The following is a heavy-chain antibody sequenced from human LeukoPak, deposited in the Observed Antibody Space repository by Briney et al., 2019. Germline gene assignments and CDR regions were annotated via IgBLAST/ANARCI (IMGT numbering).Heavy chain of an antibody. J-gene: IGHJ4*02. CDR1: GFTFSSNW. D-gene: IGHD3-10*01. CDR2: KKQDGSET. V-gene: IGHV3-7*01. CDR3: ARGPLWFGESY. Sequence: GGSLRLSCAASGFTFSSNWMSWVRQAPGKGLEWMANKKQDGSETHYIDSVKGRFTISRDNAKNTLYLQMNSLRAEDTAVYYCARGPLWFGESYWGQGTLVTVSS.